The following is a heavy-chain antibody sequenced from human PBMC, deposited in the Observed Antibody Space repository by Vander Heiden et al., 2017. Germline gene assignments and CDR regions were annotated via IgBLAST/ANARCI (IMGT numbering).Heavy chain of an antibody. CDR1: GYTSTGSY. V-gene: IGHV1-2*04. D-gene: IGHD6-13*01. J-gene: IGHJ3*02. CDR3: ARGYRIAAAGTGDAFDI. Sequence: QLQLVQSGAEVKKPGDSVKVSCKASGYTSTGSYMHWVQQAPGHGLGWMGGINPNSGGTNYAQKFQGWVTMTRDTSISTAYMELSRLRSDDTAVYYCARGYRIAAAGTGDAFDIWGQGTMVTVSS. CDR2: INPNSGGT.